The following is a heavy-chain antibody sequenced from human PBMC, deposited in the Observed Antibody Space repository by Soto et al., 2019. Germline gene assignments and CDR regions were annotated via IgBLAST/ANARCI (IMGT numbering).Heavy chain of an antibody. CDR2: IYYSGST. D-gene: IGHD5-18*01. V-gene: IGHV4-59*01. CDR1: GGSISSYY. CDR3: ASGEYSYGYTYYFDY. Sequence: SETLSLTCTVSGGSISSYYWSWIRQPPGKGLEWIGYIYYSGSTNYNPSLKSRVTLSVDTSKNQFSLKLGSLTAADTAVYYCASGEYSYGYTYYFDYWGQGTLVTVSS. J-gene: IGHJ4*02.